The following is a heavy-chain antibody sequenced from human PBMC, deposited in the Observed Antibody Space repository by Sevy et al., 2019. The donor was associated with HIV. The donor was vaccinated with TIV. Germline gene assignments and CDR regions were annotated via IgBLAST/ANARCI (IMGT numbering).Heavy chain of an antibody. CDR2: IRKKTNSYST. CDR3: ARVQVLGGHHYFDH. J-gene: IGHJ4*02. CDR1: GFTFSDHY. D-gene: IGHD3-16*01. V-gene: IGHV3-72*01. Sequence: GGSLRLSCEASGFTFSDHYMDWVRQAPGKGLEWVGRIRKKTNSYSTEYAASVKDRFTVSRDDSKKSLYLQMNSLKSDDTAVYICARVQVLGGHHYFDHWGQGTQVTVSS.